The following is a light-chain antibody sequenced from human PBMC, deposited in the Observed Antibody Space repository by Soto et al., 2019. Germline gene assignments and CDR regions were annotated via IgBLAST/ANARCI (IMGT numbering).Light chain of an antibody. V-gene: IGKV4-1*01. Sequence: DIVMTQSPDSLAVSLGERATINCKSSQSVLYSSNNKNYLAWYQQRPGQPPKLLISWASTRESGVPDRFSGSGPGTDFTLTISSLQAEDVAVYYCQQYYGSPPRTFGQGTKVEIK. CDR2: WAS. CDR3: QQYYGSPPRT. J-gene: IGKJ1*01. CDR1: QSVLYSSNNKNY.